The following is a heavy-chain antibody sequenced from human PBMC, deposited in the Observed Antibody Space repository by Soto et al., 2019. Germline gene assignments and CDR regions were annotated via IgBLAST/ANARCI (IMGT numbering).Heavy chain of an antibody. CDR3: TTDHDAGDPLVYY. Sequence: EVQLVESGGGLVKPGGSLRLSCAASGFTFSNAWMNWVRQPPGKGLVWVCRIKSKTDGGTTDYAAPGKSRFTISRADSKHTLYLQMNSLKTEDTAVYYCTTDHDAGDPLVYYWGQRSLVTVSA. V-gene: IGHV3-15*07. CDR1: GFTFSNAW. D-gene: IGHD2-21*02. J-gene: IGHJ4*02. CDR2: IKSKTDGGTT.